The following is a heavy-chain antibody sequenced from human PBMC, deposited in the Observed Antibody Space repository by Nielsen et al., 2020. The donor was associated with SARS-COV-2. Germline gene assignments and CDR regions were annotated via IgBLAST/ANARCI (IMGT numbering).Heavy chain of an antibody. Sequence: GESLKISCEVSGFTLSSYWMSWVRQAPGKGLEWVANIKQDGTEKYYVDSVKGRFTISRDNAKNSMYLQMNSLGVEDTAVYYCARVGGSSWYFDNWGQGTLVTVSS. CDR3: ARVGGSSWYFDN. CDR2: IKQDGTEK. D-gene: IGHD6-13*01. V-gene: IGHV3-7*03. J-gene: IGHJ4*02. CDR1: GFTLSSYW.